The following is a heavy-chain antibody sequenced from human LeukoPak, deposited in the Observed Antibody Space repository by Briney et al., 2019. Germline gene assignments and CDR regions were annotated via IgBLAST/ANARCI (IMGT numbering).Heavy chain of an antibody. Sequence: GGSLRLSCAASGFTFSSYAMHWVRQAPGKGLEWVAVISYDRSNKYYADSVKGRFTISRDNSKNTLYLQMNSLRAEDTAVYYCARDTHTAMATGLCNYWGQGTLVTVSS. CDR2: ISYDRSNK. D-gene: IGHD5-18*01. V-gene: IGHV3-30*04. CDR1: GFTFSSYA. CDR3: ARDTHTAMATGLCNY. J-gene: IGHJ4*02.